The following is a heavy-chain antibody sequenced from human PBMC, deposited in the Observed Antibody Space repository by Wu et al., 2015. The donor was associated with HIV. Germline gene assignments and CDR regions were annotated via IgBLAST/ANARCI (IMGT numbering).Heavy chain of an antibody. CDR1: GGTFSTYA. Sequence: QVQLVQSGAEVKKPGSSVKVSCKASGGTFSTYAISWVRQAPGQGLEWLGRIVPLFDAPNHARKFQDRLTITTDELRTTAYMELSSLKSEDTAVYYCAINTDSVATSLYSLGVWGQGTVVTVSS. D-gene: IGHD5-12*01. CDR2: IVPLFDAP. V-gene: IGHV1-69*05. CDR3: AINTDSVATSLYSLGV. J-gene: IGHJ6*02.